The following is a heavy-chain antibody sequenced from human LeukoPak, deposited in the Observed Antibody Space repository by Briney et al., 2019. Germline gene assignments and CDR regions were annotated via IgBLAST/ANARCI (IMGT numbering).Heavy chain of an antibody. D-gene: IGHD5-24*01. V-gene: IGHV1-46*01. CDR3: ARAKLKGWLQSQSLNY. CDR2: INPSGGST. J-gene: IGHJ4*02. Sequence: ASVTVSFKASGYTFTNYYMHWVRQAPGQGLEWMGIINPSGGSTSNAQKFQGRVTMTRGPSTSTVYMELSSLRSEDTGVYFCARAKLKGWLQSQSLNYWGQGTLVTVSS. CDR1: GYTFTNYY.